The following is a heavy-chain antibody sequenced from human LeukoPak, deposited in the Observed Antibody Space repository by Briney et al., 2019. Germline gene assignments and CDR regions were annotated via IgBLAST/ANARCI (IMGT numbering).Heavy chain of an antibody. CDR2: ISSSSSTI. Sequence: GGSLRLSCTASGFTFRDYWMNWVRQAPGKGLEWVSYISSSSSTIYYVDSVKGRFTISRDNAKNSLYLQMNSLRDEDTAVYYCARGANWVSRILDFWGQGTLVTVSS. V-gene: IGHV3-48*02. CDR3: ARGANWVSRILDF. J-gene: IGHJ4*02. D-gene: IGHD4/OR15-4a*01. CDR1: GFTFRDYW.